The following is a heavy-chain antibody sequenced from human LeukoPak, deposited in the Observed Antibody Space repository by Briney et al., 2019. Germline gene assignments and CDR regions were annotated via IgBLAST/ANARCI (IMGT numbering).Heavy chain of an antibody. CDR3: ARATNGGYYDGSGSYQYYFDY. J-gene: IGHJ4*02. CDR2: IKQDGSEK. Sequence: GGSLRLSCAASGFTFSSYWMSWVRQAPGKGLEWVANIKQDGSEKYYVDSVKGRFTISRDNAKNSLYLQMNSLRAEDTAVYYCARATNGGYYDGSGSYQYYFDYWGQGTLVTVSS. V-gene: IGHV3-7*01. CDR1: GFTFSSYW. D-gene: IGHD3-10*01.